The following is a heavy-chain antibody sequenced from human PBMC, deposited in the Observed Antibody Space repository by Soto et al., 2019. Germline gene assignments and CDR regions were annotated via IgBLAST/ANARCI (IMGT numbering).Heavy chain of an antibody. CDR3: ARLRYDGSGTPFDH. CDR1: GFTFSSYW. CDR2: INGDGKTA. Sequence: EVQLVESGGGLVQPGGSLRLSCAASGFTFSSYWMHWVRQAPGKGLVWVSGINGDGKTATYADSVKGRFIISRDNAKNILDLQMNSLTAEDTAVYYCARLRYDGSGTPFDHWGQGSLVTVSS. V-gene: IGHV3-74*01. J-gene: IGHJ4*02. D-gene: IGHD3-22*01.